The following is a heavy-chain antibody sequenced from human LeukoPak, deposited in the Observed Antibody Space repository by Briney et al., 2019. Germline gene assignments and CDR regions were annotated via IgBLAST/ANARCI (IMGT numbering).Heavy chain of an antibody. D-gene: IGHD4-17*01. J-gene: IGHJ2*01. V-gene: IGHV3-7*01. Sequence: GGSLRLSCAVPGLTFSNYWMSWVRQAPGKGLEWLANLNQDGSEKYYVDSVKGRFTISRDNAKNSLYLELNSLRAEDTAVYYCTTVTTGYFDLWGRGTLVTVSS. CDR1: GLTFSNYW. CDR2: LNQDGSEK. CDR3: TTVTTGYFDL.